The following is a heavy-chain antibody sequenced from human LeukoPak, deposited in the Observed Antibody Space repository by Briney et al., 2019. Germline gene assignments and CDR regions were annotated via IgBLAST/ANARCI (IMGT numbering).Heavy chain of an antibody. CDR2: IRKEPNSYTT. D-gene: IGHD1-20*01. J-gene: IGHJ3*01. Sequence: GGSLRLSCAASGFTFSDHFMDWVRQAPGKGLEWVGRIRKEPNSYTTEYAASVKGRFTFSRDDSKNSLYLQMNSLETEDTAVYYCARVSAITGATDALDFWGQGTMVTVSS. CDR1: GFTFSDHF. V-gene: IGHV3-72*01. CDR3: ARVSAITGATDALDF.